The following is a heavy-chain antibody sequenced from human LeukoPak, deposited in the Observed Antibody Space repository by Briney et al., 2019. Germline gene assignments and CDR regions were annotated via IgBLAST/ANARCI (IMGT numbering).Heavy chain of an antibody. Sequence: PGGSLRLSCAAAGFTVSSNYMSWVRQAPGKGLEWVSVIYSGGSTYYADSVKGRFTISRDNSKNTLYLQMNSLRAEDTAVYYCARRLHSRIAVVDYWRQGTLVTVSS. CDR2: IYSGGST. CDR1: GFTVSSNY. CDR3: ARRLHSRIAVVDY. D-gene: IGHD6-19*01. J-gene: IGHJ4*02. V-gene: IGHV3-66*01.